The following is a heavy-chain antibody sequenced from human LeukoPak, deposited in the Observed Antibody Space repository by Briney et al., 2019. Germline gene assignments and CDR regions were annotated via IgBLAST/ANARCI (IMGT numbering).Heavy chain of an antibody. CDR3: ARTESYINFGYYYMDV. Sequence: SETLSLTCTVSGGSISSGGYYWSWIRQPPGKGLEWIGYIYHSGSTYYNPSLKSRVTISVDRSKNQFSLNLSSVTAADTAVYYCARTESYINFGYYYMDVWGKGTTVTVSS. V-gene: IGHV4-30-2*01. J-gene: IGHJ6*03. CDR2: IYHSGST. D-gene: IGHD4-11*01. CDR1: GGSISSGGYY.